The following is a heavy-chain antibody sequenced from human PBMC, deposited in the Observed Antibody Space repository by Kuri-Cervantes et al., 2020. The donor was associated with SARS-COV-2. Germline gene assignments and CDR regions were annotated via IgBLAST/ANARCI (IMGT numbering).Heavy chain of an antibody. CDR3: AREYYYDSSGYYRD. Sequence: ASVKVSCKASGGTFSSYAISWVRQAPGQGLEWMGWINAGNGNTKYSQKFQGRVTITRDTSASTAYMELRSLRSDDTAVYYCAREYYYDSSGYYRDWGQGTLVTVSS. J-gene: IGHJ4*02. CDR1: GGTFSSYA. V-gene: IGHV1-3*01. D-gene: IGHD3-22*01. CDR2: INAGNGNT.